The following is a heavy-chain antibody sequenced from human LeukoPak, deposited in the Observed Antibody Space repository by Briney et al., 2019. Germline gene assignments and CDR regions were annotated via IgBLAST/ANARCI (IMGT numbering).Heavy chain of an antibody. V-gene: IGHV3-43*02. Sequence: GGSLRLSCAASGFPFGDYAMHWVRQVPGKGLEWVSLISGDGGSTYYADSVKGRFTISRDNSKNSLYLQMNSLKIEDSALYYCAKDSSSGWYGYWGQGTLVTVSS. J-gene: IGHJ4*02. CDR3: AKDSSSGWYGY. CDR2: ISGDGGST. CDR1: GFPFGDYA. D-gene: IGHD6-19*01.